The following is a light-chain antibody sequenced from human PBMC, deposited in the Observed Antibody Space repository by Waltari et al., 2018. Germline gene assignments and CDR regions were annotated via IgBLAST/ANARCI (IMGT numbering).Light chain of an antibody. CDR2: DVS. Sequence: QSALTQPASVSGSPGQSITISCPGTSRDVGGYDYVSWYQQHPGKAPKLMLYDVSNRPLEVSHRFSGSKSGNTASLTISGLQADDEAEYYCGSYTSSTTLAFGTGTKVTVL. CDR1: SRDVGGYDY. CDR3: GSYTSSTTLA. J-gene: IGLJ1*01. V-gene: IGLV2-14*03.